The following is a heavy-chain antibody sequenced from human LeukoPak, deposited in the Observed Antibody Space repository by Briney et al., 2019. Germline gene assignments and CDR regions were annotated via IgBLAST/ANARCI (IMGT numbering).Heavy chain of an antibody. D-gene: IGHD2-15*01. Sequence: GRSLRLSCAASEFTFNNHDMHWVRQAPGKGLEWVAAISYDGRNKYYADSVKGRFTISRGNSKNTLNLQMNSLRTEDTAVFYCAKPRDIDSWAFDVWGQGTMVTVSS. J-gene: IGHJ3*01. CDR3: AKPRDIDSWAFDV. V-gene: IGHV3-30*18. CDR2: ISYDGRNK. CDR1: EFTFNNHD.